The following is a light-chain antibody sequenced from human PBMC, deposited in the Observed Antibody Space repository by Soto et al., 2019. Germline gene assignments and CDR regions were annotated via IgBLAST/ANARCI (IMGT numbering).Light chain of an antibody. V-gene: IGKV3-20*01. CDR3: QHYGTSAL. J-gene: IGKJ3*01. CDR1: QSVSSSY. CDR2: DAS. Sequence: EIVLTQSPGTLSLSPGERATLSCRASQSVSSSYLAWYQQKPSQAPRLLIYDASRATGIPDRFSGSGSGTDFTLTITRLEPEDFAVYYCQHYGTSALFGPGTKVDI.